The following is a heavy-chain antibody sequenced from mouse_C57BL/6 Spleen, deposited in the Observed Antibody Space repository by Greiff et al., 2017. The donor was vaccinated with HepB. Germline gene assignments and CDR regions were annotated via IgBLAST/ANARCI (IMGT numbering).Heavy chain of an antibody. CDR1: GYTFTSYW. D-gene: IGHD1-1*01. CDR2: IYPGSGST. Sequence: VQLQQPGAELVKPGASVKMSCKASGYTFTSYWITWVKQRPGQGLEWIGDIYPGSGSTNYNEKFKSKATLTVDTSSSTAYMQLSSLTSEDSAVYYCAREGLTTVVAKRDWYFDVWGTGTTVTVSS. CDR3: AREGLTTVVAKRDWYFDV. V-gene: IGHV1-55*01. J-gene: IGHJ1*03.